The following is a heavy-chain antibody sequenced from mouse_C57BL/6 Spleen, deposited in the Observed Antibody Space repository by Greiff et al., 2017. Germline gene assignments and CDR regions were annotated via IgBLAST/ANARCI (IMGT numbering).Heavy chain of an antibody. V-gene: IGHV5-9*01. CDR3: ARHDTTVVPFDY. J-gene: IGHJ2*01. CDR1: GFTFSSYT. Sequence: EVKLVESGGGLVKPGGSLKLSCAASGFTFSSYTMSWVRQTPEKRLEWVATISGGGGNTYYPDSVKGRFTISRDNAKNTLYLQMSSLRSEDTALYYCARHDTTVVPFDYWGQGTTLTVSS. CDR2: ISGGGGNT. D-gene: IGHD1-1*01.